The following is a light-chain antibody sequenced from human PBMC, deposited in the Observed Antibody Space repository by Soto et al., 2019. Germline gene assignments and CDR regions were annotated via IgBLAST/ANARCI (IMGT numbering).Light chain of an antibody. J-gene: IGLJ1*01. Sequence: QSVLTQPRSVSGSPGQSVTISCTGTSSDVGGYNYVSWYQQHPGKAPKLMIYDVNKWPSGVPDRFSGSKSGNTASLTISGLQAEDEADYYCSSYAGNYLFVFGTGTKVTVL. V-gene: IGLV2-11*01. CDR1: SSDVGGYNY. CDR2: DVN. CDR3: SSYAGNYLFV.